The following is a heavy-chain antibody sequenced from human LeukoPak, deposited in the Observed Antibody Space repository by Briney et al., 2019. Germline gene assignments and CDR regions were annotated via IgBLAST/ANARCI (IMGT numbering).Heavy chain of an antibody. CDR2: IIPIFGTA. J-gene: IGHJ5*02. V-gene: IGHV1-69*05. CDR1: GGTFSSYA. D-gene: IGHD3-3*01. Sequence: SVKVSCKASGGTFSSYAISWVRQAPGQGLEWMGRIIPIFGTANYAQKFQGRVTITTEESTSTAYMELSSLRSEDTAVYYCARTSARFRGNWFDPWGQGTLVTVSS. CDR3: ARTSARFRGNWFDP.